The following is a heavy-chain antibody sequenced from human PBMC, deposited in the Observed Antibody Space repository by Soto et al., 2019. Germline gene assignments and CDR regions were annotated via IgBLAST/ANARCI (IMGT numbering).Heavy chain of an antibody. V-gene: IGHV1-69*12. D-gene: IGHD5-12*01. CDR3: ARGNHRWLQLWYFDL. CDR1: GGTFSDYP. J-gene: IGHJ2*01. Sequence: QVKLVQSGAEVKKPGSSVKVSCKASGGTFSDYPISWVRQAPGQGLEWMGGIIPIFGTENYAQKFQGTVTITADESTSTAHMELSSLGSEDAAVYYCARGNHRWLQLWYFDLWGRGTLVTVSS. CDR2: IIPIFGTE.